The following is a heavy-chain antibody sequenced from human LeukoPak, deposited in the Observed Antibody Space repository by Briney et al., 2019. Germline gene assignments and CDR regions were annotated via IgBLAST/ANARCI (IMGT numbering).Heavy chain of an antibody. CDR1: GGSITTGGYS. Sequence: SETLSLTCFVSGGSITTGGYSWTWIRQSAEKGLEWIGRISTRGSTTYNPSLESRVSISLNTSKNQFSLKLNSVTAADTAVYYCAKSFWISGWYVGFDSWGQGTLVTVSS. CDR2: ISTRGST. D-gene: IGHD6-19*01. J-gene: IGHJ4*02. CDR3: AKSFWISGWYVGFDS. V-gene: IGHV4-61*02.